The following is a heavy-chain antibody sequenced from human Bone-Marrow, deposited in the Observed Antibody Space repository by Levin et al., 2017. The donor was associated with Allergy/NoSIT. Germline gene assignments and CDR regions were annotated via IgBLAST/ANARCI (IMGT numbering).Heavy chain of an antibody. D-gene: IGHD6-19*01. V-gene: IGHV3-30*18. Sequence: LSLTCVASGFTFSNYGMHWLRQAPGKGLEWVAVISNDGNTTYYAESVKGRFTVSRDNAKKTMYLETNSLRLEDTAKYYCAKARIAVAGSGARIYYYYYYGLDVWGQGTTVTVSS. CDR3: AKARIAVAGSGARIYYYYYYGLDV. CDR1: GFTFSNYG. CDR2: ISNDGNTT. J-gene: IGHJ6*02.